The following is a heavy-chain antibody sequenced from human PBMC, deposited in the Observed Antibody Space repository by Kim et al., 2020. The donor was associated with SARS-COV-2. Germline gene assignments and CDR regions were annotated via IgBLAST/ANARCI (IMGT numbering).Heavy chain of an antibody. CDR3: ARATGSGSYLLDF. J-gene: IGHJ4*02. Sequence: KYSEKCQGRVTITRDTSASTAYMELSSLRSEDTALYYCARATGSGSYLLDFWGQGTLVTVSS. D-gene: IGHD3-10*01. V-gene: IGHV1-3*01.